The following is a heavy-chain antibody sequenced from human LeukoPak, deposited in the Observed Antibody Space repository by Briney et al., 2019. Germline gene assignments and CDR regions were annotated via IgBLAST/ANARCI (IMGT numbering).Heavy chain of an antibody. D-gene: IGHD3-16*01. CDR2: IYDSSII. V-gene: IGHV4-39*01. CDR3: ARQDVWGRSVDY. CDR1: GGSISSSSYY. Sequence: SETLSLTCTVSGGSISSSSYYWGWIRQPPGKGLEWIENIYDSSIIYYSPSLKSRVTISVDTSKNQFSLKLSSVTAADTAVYYCARQDVWGRSVDYWGQGTLVTVSS. J-gene: IGHJ4*02.